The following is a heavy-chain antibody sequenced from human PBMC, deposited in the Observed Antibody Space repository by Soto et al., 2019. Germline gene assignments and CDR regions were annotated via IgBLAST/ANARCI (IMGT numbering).Heavy chain of an antibody. CDR3: ARGRGFGQQQLVWAY. J-gene: IGHJ4*02. Sequence: QVQLVQSGAEVKKPGASVKVSCKASGYTFTGYYMHWVRQAPGQGLEWMGWINPNSGGTNYAQKFQGWVTMTRDTSISTDYMELSRLRSDDTAVYYCARGRGFGQQQLVWAYWGQGTLVTVSS. CDR1: GYTFTGYY. CDR2: INPNSGGT. D-gene: IGHD6-13*01. V-gene: IGHV1-2*04.